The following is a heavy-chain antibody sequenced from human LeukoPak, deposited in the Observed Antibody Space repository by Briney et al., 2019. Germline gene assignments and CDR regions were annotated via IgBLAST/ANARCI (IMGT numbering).Heavy chain of an antibody. CDR3: ARDATVQGPYGGHHFYSYMDV. D-gene: IGHD3-10*01. V-gene: IGHV1-46*01. J-gene: IGHJ6*03. Sequence: VASVKVSCKASGYTFTSYYMHWVRQAPGQGLEWMGIINPSGGSTSYAQKFQGRVTMTRDTSTSTVYMELSSLRSEDTAVYYCARDATVQGPYGGHHFYSYMDVWGKGTTVTISS. CDR2: INPSGGST. CDR1: GYTFTSYY.